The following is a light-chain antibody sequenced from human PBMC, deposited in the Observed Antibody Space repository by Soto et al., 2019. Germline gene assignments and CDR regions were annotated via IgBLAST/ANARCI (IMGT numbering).Light chain of an antibody. CDR1: SSDIGAYDY. CDR2: DVT. Sequence: QSALTQPASVSGSPGQSITISCTGSSSDIGAYDYVSWYQQRPVKAPKLMIFDVTNRPSGVSDRFSGSKSGNTASLTISGLQTEDEADYYCSSYTSSSTPYVFGTGTKLTAL. V-gene: IGLV2-14*01. CDR3: SSYTSSSTPYV. J-gene: IGLJ1*01.